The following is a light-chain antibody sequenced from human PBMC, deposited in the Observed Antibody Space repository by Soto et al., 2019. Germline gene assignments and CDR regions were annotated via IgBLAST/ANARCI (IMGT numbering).Light chain of an antibody. CDR2: GAS. Sequence: EIVLTQSPGTPSLSPGERATLSCRASQSISSSYLAWYQHKPGQAPRLLIYGASSRATGIPDRFSGSGSGTDFTLTISRLEPEDFAVYYCQQYGDSPPYTFGQGTKLEI. CDR3: QQYGDSPPYT. CDR1: QSISSSY. V-gene: IGKV3-20*01. J-gene: IGKJ2*01.